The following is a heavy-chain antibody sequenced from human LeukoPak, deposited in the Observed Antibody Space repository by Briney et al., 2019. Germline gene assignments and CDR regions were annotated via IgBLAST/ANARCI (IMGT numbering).Heavy chain of an antibody. CDR2: INPNSGGT. D-gene: IGHD1-26*01. CDR3: AIIVGAILSFDY. Sequence: ASVKVSCKASGYTFTGYYMHWVRQAPGQGLEWMGWINPNSGGTNYAQKFQGRVTMTRDTSISTAYMELSRLRSDDTVVYYCAIIVGAILSFDYWGQGTLVTVSS. CDR1: GYTFTGYY. J-gene: IGHJ4*02. V-gene: IGHV1-2*02.